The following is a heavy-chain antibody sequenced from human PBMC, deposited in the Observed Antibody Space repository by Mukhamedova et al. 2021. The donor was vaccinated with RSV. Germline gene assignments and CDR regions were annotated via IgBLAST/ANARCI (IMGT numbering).Heavy chain of an antibody. Sequence: GKGLEWMGIIFPGDSDVKSSPSLEVQVTISADKSINTAYLQWYSLKASDTTMHYCARLSLGGFFDFWGQGTLVTVSS. D-gene: IGHD2-15*01. J-gene: IGHJ4*02. CDR3: ARLSLGGFFDF. CDR2: IFPGDSDV. V-gene: IGHV5-51*01.